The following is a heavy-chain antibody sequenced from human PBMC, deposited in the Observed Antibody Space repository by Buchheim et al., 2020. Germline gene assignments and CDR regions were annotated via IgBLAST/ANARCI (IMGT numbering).Heavy chain of an antibody. J-gene: IGHJ4*02. CDR1: GFTFSSYS. CDR3: ARGEMATINCPIF. Sequence: EVQLVESGGGLVKPGASLRLSCAASGFTFSSYSMNWVRQTPGKGLEWVSSISSSSSYIYYADSVKGRFTISRDNAKNSLYLQMNSLRAEDTAVYYCARGEMATINCPIFWGQGTL. CDR2: ISSSSSYI. V-gene: IGHV3-21*01. D-gene: IGHD5-24*01.